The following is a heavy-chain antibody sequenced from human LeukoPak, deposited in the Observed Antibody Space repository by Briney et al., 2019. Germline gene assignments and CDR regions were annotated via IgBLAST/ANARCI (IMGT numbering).Heavy chain of an antibody. V-gene: IGHV3-9*01. CDR3: AKTDSSGWYGEYYFDY. J-gene: IGHJ4*02. CDR2: ISWNSGSI. Sequence: PGGSLRLSCAASGFTFDDYAMHWVRQAPGKGLEWVSGISWNSGSIGYADSVKGRFTISRDNAKNSLYLQMNSLRAEDTALYYCAKTDSSGWYGEYYFDYWGQGTLVTVSS. D-gene: IGHD6-19*01. CDR1: GFTFDDYA.